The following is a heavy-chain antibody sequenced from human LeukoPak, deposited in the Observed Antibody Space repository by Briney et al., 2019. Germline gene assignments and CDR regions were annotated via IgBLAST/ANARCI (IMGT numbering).Heavy chain of an antibody. D-gene: IGHD2-2*03. V-gene: IGHV3-13*01. CDR2: IGTAGDT. CDR1: GFTFSSYD. Sequence: GGSLRLSCAASGFTFSSYDMHWVRQATGKGLEWVSAIGTAGDTYYPGSVKGRFTISRENAKNSLYLQVNSLRAEDTAVYYCARVDPVSHPDAFDIWGQGTMVTVSS. J-gene: IGHJ3*02. CDR3: ARVDPVSHPDAFDI.